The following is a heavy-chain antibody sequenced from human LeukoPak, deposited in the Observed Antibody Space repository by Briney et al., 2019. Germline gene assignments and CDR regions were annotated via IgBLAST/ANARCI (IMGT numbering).Heavy chain of an antibody. V-gene: IGHV3-21*01. D-gene: IGHD5-18*01. CDR2: ISNSSSYI. J-gene: IGHJ4*02. CDR1: GFTFSSYS. Sequence: KTGGSLRLSCAASGFTFSSYSMNWVRQAPGKGLEWVSSISNSSSYIYYADSVKGRFTISRDNAKNSLYLQMYSLRAEDTAVYYCARVPYSYGSRQYYFDYWGQGTLVTVSS. CDR3: ARVPYSYGSRQYYFDY.